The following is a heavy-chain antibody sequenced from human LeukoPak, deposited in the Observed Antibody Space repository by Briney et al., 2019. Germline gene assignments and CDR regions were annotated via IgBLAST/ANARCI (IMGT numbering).Heavy chain of an antibody. J-gene: IGHJ4*02. D-gene: IGHD6-19*01. Sequence: NPSETLSLTCAVYGGSFSGYYWSWIRQPPGKGLEWIGEINHSGSTNYNPSLKSRVTISVDTSKNQFSLKLSSVTAADTAVYYCARSRLGQWLAPSFGYWGQGTLVTVSS. CDR1: GGSFSGYY. CDR2: INHSGST. V-gene: IGHV4-34*01. CDR3: ARSRLGQWLAPSFGY.